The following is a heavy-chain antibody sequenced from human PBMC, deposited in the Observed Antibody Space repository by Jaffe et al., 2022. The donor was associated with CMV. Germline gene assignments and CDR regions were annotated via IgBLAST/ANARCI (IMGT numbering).Heavy chain of an antibody. D-gene: IGHD2-15*01. J-gene: IGHJ6*03. Sequence: QVQLQQWGAGLLKPSETLSLTCAVYGGSFSGYYWSWIRQPPGKGLEWIGEINHSGSTNYNPSLKSRVTISVDTSKNQFSLKLSSVTAADTAVYYCARGVGYCSGGSCYSNLGPYYYYMDVWGKGTTVTVSS. CDR2: INHSGST. CDR3: ARGVGYCSGGSCYSNLGPYYYYMDV. V-gene: IGHV4-34*01. CDR1: GGSFSGYY.